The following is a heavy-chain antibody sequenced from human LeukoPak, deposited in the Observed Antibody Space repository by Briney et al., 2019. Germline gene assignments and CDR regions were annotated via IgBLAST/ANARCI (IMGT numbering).Heavy chain of an antibody. D-gene: IGHD2-21*02. CDR3: ARVSYCGGDCYYKWGYFRH. CDR2: ISYDGSNK. V-gene: IGHV3-30*04. J-gene: IGHJ1*01. Sequence: HPGGSLRLSCAASGFTFSSYAMHWVRQAPGKGLEWVAVISYDGSNKYYADSVKGRFTISRDNSKNTLYLQMNSLRAEDTAVYYCARVSYCGGDCYYKWGYFRHWGQGTLVTVSS. CDR1: GFTFSSYA.